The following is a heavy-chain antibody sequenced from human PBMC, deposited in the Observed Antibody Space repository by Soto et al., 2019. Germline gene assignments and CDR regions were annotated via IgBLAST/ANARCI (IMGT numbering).Heavy chain of an antibody. Sequence: EVQLVESGGGLVKPGGSRRLSCVTSGFTLSKAWMSWVRQAPGKGLEWVGRIKSDSDGGTTDYAAPVKGRFTISRDDSKNTVYLQMNSLKTEDTAVYYCTTDALRFLEWFSYWGRETLVTVSS. J-gene: IGHJ4*02. CDR1: GFTLSKAW. D-gene: IGHD3-3*01. V-gene: IGHV3-15*01. CDR3: TTDALRFLEWFSY. CDR2: IKSDSDGGTT.